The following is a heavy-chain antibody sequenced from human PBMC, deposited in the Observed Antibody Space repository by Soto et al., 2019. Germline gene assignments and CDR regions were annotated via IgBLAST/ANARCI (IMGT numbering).Heavy chain of an antibody. CDR2: ISGSGGST. V-gene: IGHV3-23*01. Sequence: PVGSLRLSCAASVFTFSSYAMSWVRHSPGKWLEWVSAISGSGGSTYYADSVKGRFTISRDNSKNTLYLQMNSLRAEDTAVYYCAKDHPYYDILTGYPDYLGQGILVTVSS. J-gene: IGHJ4*02. D-gene: IGHD3-9*01. CDR3: AKDHPYYDILTGYPDY. CDR1: VFTFSSYA.